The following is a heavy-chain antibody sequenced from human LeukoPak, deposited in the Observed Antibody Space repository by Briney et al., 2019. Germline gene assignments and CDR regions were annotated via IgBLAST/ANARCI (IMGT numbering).Heavy chain of an antibody. CDR1: GFPFSSSW. CDR2: MNSDGGQK. J-gene: IGHJ4*02. D-gene: IGHD5-24*01. Sequence: GGSLRLSCAVSGFPFSSSWMTWVRQAPGKGLEWVATMNSDGGQKSYVDSVKGRFTISRDNAKNSLYLQMNSLRAEDTAVYYCARNYAYNHFDYWGQGTLVTVSS. CDR3: ARNYAYNHFDY. V-gene: IGHV3-7*01.